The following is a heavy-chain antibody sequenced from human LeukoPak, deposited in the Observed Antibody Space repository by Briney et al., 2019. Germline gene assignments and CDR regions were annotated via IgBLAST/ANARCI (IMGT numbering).Heavy chain of an antibody. CDR2: INHSGST. V-gene: IGHV4-34*01. CDR3: ARDLTVVVPAAIGTANYYYYYGMDV. D-gene: IGHD2-2*01. Sequence: SETLSLTCAVYGGSFSGYYWSWIRQPPGKGLEWIGEINHSGSTNYNPSLKSRVTISVDTSKNQFSLKLSSVTAADTAVYYCARDLTVVVPAAIGTANYYYYYGMDVWGQGTTVTVPS. CDR1: GGSFSGYY. J-gene: IGHJ6*02.